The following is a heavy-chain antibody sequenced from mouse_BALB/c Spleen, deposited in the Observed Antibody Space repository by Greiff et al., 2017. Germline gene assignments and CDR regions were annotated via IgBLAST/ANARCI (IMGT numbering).Heavy chain of an antibody. D-gene: IGHD1-1*01. J-gene: IGHJ4*01. CDR1: GYTFTSYT. CDR3: ARQDYYGSSYSV. CDR2: INPSSGYT. Sequence: QVQLQQSAAELARPGASVKMSCKASGYTFTSYTMHWVKQRPGQGLEWIGYINPSSGYTEYNQKFKDKTTLTADKSSSTAYMQLSSLTSEDSAVYYCARQDYYGSSYSVWGQGTSVTVSS. V-gene: IGHV1-4*02.